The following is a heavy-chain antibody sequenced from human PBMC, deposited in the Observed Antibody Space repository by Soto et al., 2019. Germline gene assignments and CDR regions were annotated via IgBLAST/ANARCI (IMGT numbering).Heavy chain of an antibody. D-gene: IGHD3-9*01. CDR3: ARLRYFDWLLFTDYGMDV. J-gene: IGHJ6*02. V-gene: IGHV4-39*01. Sequence: SETLSLTCTVSGDSISSSSYYWGWIRQPPGKGLEWIGSIYYSGSTYYNPSLKSRVTISVDTSKNQFSLKLSSVTAADTAVYYCARLRYFDWLLFTDYGMDVWGQGTTVTVSS. CDR2: IYYSGST. CDR1: GDSISSSSYY.